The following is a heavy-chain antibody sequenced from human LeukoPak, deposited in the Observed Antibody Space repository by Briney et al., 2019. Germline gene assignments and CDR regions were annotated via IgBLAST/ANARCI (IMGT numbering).Heavy chain of an antibody. CDR2: ISGSGGST. Sequence: PGGSLRLSCAASGFTFSSYAMSWVRHAPGKGLERVPAISGSGGSTYYADSVKGRSTISRDNSKNTLYLQMNSLSAEDTAVYYCAKFRAVTIGPVAIDYWGQGTLVTVSS. CDR3: AKFRAVTIGPVAIDY. CDR1: GFTFSSYA. D-gene: IGHD4-17*01. J-gene: IGHJ4*02. V-gene: IGHV3-23*01.